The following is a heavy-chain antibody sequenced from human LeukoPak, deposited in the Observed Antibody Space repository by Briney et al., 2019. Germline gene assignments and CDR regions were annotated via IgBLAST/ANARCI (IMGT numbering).Heavy chain of an antibody. V-gene: IGHV5-51*01. D-gene: IGHD5-12*01. CDR2: IYPGDSDT. CDR1: GSPFATYW. J-gene: IGHJ5*02. CDR3: ARRVTTSIWFDP. Sequence: GASLKISCKASGSPFATYWIAWVRQMPGKGLEWMGIIYPGDSDTRYSPSFQGQVTISADKSITTAYLQWSSLKASDTAMYYCARRVTTSIWFDPWGQGTLVTVSS.